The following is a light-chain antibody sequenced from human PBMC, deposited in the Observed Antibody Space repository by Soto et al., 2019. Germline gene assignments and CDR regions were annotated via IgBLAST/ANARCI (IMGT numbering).Light chain of an antibody. V-gene: IGLV2-23*01. CDR1: SSDVGSSNF. CDR3: CSFPGGTTLYL. J-gene: IGLJ1*01. Sequence: HSVLTQPASVSGSPRQSITISCTGGSSDVGSSNFVSWYQQHPGKAPKLIIYEATRRPSGVSGRFSGSKSGNTASLTISGLQAEDEADYYCCSFPGGTTLYLFGTGTKLTVL. CDR2: EAT.